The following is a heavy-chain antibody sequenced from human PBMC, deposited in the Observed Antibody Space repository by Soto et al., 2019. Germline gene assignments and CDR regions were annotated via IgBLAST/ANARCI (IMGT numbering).Heavy chain of an antibody. J-gene: IGHJ5*02. Sequence: QVQLVQSGAEVKKPGSSVKVSCKASGGTFSSYTISWVRQAPGQGLEWMGRIIPILGIANYAQKFQGRVTITADKSTSTAYLELSSLRSEDTAVYYCAPRYGGFGEFDPWGQGTLVTVSS. CDR1: GGTFSSYT. CDR3: APRYGGFGEFDP. CDR2: IIPILGIA. V-gene: IGHV1-69*02. D-gene: IGHD3-10*01.